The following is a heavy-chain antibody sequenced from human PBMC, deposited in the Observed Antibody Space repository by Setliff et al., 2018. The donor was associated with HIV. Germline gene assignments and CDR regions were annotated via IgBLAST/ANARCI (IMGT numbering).Heavy chain of an antibody. J-gene: IGHJ4*02. CDR1: GGSISSGGYY. CDR3: ARHVYSSGWGYVYHLDS. Sequence: SETLSLTCTVSGGSISSGGYYWSWIRQHPGKGLEWIGYIYYSGSTYCDPSLKSRITISVDTSKNQLSLKLTSVTAADTAVYYCARHVYSSGWGYVYHLDSWGQGTLVTVSS. V-gene: IGHV4-31*03. CDR2: IYYSGST. D-gene: IGHD6-19*01.